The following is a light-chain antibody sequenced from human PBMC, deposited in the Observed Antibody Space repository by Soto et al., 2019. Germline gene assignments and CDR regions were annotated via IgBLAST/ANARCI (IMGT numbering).Light chain of an antibody. CDR1: SSDVGSYNL. CDR2: EVR. V-gene: IGLV2-23*02. J-gene: IGLJ1*01. CDR3: CSFAGSSTLV. Sequence: QSALTQPASVSGSPGQSITISCTGTSSDVGSYNLVSWYQQHPGKAPKLMIYEVRKRPSGVSNRLSGSKSGNTASLTISGLQAEDEADYYCCSFAGSSTLVFGTGTKLTVL.